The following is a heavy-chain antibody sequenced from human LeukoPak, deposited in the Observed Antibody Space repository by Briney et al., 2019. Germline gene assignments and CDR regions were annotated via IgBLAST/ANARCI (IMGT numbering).Heavy chain of an antibody. CDR2: INSDGSRT. CDR3: GRRGRGYCSSNSCSGWFDP. Sequence: PGGSLRLSCAASGFTFSSYWMYWVRQAPGKGLEWVSRINSDGSRTIYADSVKGRFTISRDNAKNTLYLQMNGLRGEDTAIYYCGRRGRGYCSSNSCSGWFDPWGQGTLVTVSS. J-gene: IGHJ5*02. CDR1: GFTFSSYW. V-gene: IGHV3-74*01. D-gene: IGHD2-2*01.